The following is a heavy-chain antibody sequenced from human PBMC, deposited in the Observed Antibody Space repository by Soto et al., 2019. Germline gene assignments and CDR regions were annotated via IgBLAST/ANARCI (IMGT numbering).Heavy chain of an antibody. J-gene: IGHJ6*02. CDR2: LSSTGGST. D-gene: IGHD3-3*01. Sequence: EVQLLESGGGLAQPGGSLRLSCEVSGFTFRKYVMTWVRQAPGKGLEWVSSLSSTGGSTYYADSVKGRFTVSRDNSKNTLFLQMNSLRAEATAIYSCAKDQGFLEWIPQGGLDVWGPGTTVAVSS. V-gene: IGHV3-23*01. CDR3: AKDQGFLEWIPQGGLDV. CDR1: GFTFRKYV.